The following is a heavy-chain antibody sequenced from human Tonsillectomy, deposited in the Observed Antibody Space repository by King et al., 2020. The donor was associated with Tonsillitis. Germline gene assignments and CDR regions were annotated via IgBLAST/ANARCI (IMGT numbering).Heavy chain of an antibody. D-gene: IGHD2-21*02. CDR1: GYSISSGYY. Sequence: QLQESGPGLVKPSETLSLTCAVSGYSISSGYYWGWIRQPPGKGLEWIGSIYHSGSTYYNPSLKSRVTISVDTSKNQFSLKLSSLTAAGTAVYYCARGSYFGVDCYGYYYYGMDFWSQGTTVTVSS. CDR2: IYHSGST. V-gene: IGHV4-38-2*01. J-gene: IGHJ6*02. CDR3: ARGSYFGVDCYGYYYYGMDF.